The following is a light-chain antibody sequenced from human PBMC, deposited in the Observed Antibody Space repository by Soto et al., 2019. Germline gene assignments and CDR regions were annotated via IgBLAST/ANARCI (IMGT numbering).Light chain of an antibody. CDR3: CSYAGSYTFV. CDR2: DVS. Sequence: QSVLTQPRSVSGSPGQSVTISCTGTSSDVGVYNYVSWYQQYPGKAPKIMIYDVSKRPSGVPDRFSGSKSENTASLTISGLQAEDEADYYCCSYAGSYTFVFGIGTKVTVL. CDR1: SSDVGVYNY. J-gene: IGLJ1*01. V-gene: IGLV2-11*01.